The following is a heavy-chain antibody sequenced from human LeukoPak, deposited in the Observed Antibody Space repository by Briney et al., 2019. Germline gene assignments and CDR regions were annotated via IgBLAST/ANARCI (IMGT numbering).Heavy chain of an antibody. V-gene: IGHV5-51*01. Sequence: MGIIYPDDSDTRYSPSFQGQVTISADKSISTAYLQWSSLKASDTAMYYCATCGYSGYDFDYWGQGTLVTVSS. CDR2: IYPDDSDT. CDR3: ATCGYSGYDFDY. J-gene: IGHJ4*02. D-gene: IGHD5-12*01.